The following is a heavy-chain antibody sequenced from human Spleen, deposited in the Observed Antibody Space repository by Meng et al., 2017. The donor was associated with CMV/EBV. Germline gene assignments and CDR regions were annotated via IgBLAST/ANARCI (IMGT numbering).Heavy chain of an antibody. CDR3: AKGSTVTTYYYYYGMDV. CDR2: IRYDGSNK. J-gene: IGHJ6*02. CDR1: GFTFSSYG. Sequence: GESLKISCAASGFTFSSYGMHWVRQAPGKGLEWVAFIRYDGSNKYYADSVKGRFTISRDNSKNTLYLQMNSLRAEDTAVYYCAKGSTVTTYYYYYGMDVWGQGTTVTVSS. V-gene: IGHV3-30*02. D-gene: IGHD4-17*01.